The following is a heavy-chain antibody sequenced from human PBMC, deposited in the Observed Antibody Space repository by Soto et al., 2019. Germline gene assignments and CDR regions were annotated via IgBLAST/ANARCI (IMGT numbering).Heavy chain of an antibody. J-gene: IGHJ4*02. CDR3: AKEDTSSGSLDY. CDR2: ISDSGATT. D-gene: IGHD6-19*01. CDR1: GFPFGENA. V-gene: IGHV3-23*01. Sequence: GGSLRLSCAASGFPFGENAMSWVRQAPGKGLEWVSGISDSGATTYYADSVRGRFTIPRDNSKNTLYLQMKSLRAEDSASYYCAKEDTSSGSLDYWGQGALVTVSS.